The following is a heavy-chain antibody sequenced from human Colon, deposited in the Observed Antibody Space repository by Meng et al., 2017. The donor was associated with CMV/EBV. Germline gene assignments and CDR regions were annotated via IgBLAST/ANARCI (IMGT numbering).Heavy chain of an antibody. J-gene: IGHJ5*02. Sequence: SGGYISSSVDYRGWIRQPQGKGLEWIGTIYYSGRTYYNPSLKSRVTISGDTSKKQFSLNLSSVTAADTAAYYCAGGSRVATAGLFDPWGQGTLVTVSS. CDR2: IYYSGRT. D-gene: IGHD6-13*01. V-gene: IGHV4-39*07. CDR3: AGGSRVATAGLFDP. CDR1: GGYISSSVDY.